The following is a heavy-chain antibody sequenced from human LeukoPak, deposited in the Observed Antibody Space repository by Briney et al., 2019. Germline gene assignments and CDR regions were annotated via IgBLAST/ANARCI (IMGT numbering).Heavy chain of an antibody. CDR3: HFKYCSSSTCFYYFDY. J-gene: IGHJ4*02. Sequence: SETLSLTCTVSGGSISSSSHYWGWIRQSPGKGLEWIGSIYYSGITYYNPSLRSRVTISVDTSKNQFSLKLSSVTATDTAVYYCHFKYCSSSTCFYYFDYWGQGTLVTVSS. V-gene: IGHV4-39*01. CDR1: GGSISSSSHY. CDR2: IYYSGIT. D-gene: IGHD2-2*01.